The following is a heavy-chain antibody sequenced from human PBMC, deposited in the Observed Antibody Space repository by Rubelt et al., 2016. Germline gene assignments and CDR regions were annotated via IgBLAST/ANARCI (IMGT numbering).Heavy chain of an antibody. J-gene: IGHJ4*02. V-gene: IGHV3-74*01. CDR1: RYW. Sequence: RYWMHWVRQAPGKGLVWVSRINTDGSTSYADSVKGRFTISRDNSKNTLYLQMNSLRAEDTAVYYCARLRTATGNSFDCWGQGTLVTVSS. CDR2: INTDGST. D-gene: IGHD6-13*01. CDR3: ARLRTATGNSFDC.